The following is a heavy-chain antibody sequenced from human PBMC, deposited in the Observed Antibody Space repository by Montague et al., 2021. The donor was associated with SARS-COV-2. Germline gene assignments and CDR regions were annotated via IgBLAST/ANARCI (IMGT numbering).Heavy chain of an antibody. Sequence: SLRLSCAASEFTFRNYWMHWVHQVPGRGPLWVSRIKPDGTSTNYAASVKGRFTIFRDNAKNTLSLQMNNLRAEDTGVYYCVRLLWFGDSDYFFESWGQGTLVTVSS. V-gene: IGHV3-74*01. CDR2: IKPDGTST. J-gene: IGHJ4*02. D-gene: IGHD3-10*01. CDR3: VRLLWFGDSDYFFES. CDR1: EFTFRNYW.